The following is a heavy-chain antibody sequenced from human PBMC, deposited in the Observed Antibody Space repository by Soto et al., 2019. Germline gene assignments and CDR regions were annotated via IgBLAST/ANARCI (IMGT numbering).Heavy chain of an antibody. CDR1: GFTFSNAW. V-gene: IGHV3-15*01. Sequence: LRLSCAASGFTFSNAWMSWVRQAPGKGLEWVGRIKSKTDGGTTDYAAPVKGRFTISRDDSKNTLYLQMNSLKTEDTAVYYCTTEPGIAVAGNGFDIWGQGTMVTVSS. J-gene: IGHJ3*02. D-gene: IGHD6-19*01. CDR2: IKSKTDGGTT. CDR3: TTEPGIAVAGNGFDI.